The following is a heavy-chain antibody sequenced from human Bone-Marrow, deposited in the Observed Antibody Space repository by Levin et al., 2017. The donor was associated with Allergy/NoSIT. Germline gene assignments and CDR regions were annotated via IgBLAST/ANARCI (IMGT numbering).Heavy chain of an antibody. Sequence: ASVKVSCKASGYTFKDHYIHWVRQAPGQGPEWVAWINPKNGDTHYADRFQGRVTVTRETSVSTVYMDLRTLTTDDTGVYFCAVDNFVGGVEAEMGFWGQGTPVTVSS. CDR3: AVDNFVGGVEAEMGF. V-gene: IGHV1-2*02. CDR2: INPKNGDT. J-gene: IGHJ4*02. D-gene: IGHD5-12*01. CDR1: GYTFKDHY.